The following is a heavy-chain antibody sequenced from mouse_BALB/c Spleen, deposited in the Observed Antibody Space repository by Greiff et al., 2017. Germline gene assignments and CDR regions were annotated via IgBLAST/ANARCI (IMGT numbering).Heavy chain of an antibody. J-gene: IGHJ2*01. V-gene: IGHV5-17*02. Sequence: EVKLVESGGGLVQPGGSRKLSCAASGFTFSSFGMHWVRQAPEKGLEWVAYISSGSSTIYYADTVKGRFTISRDNPKNTLFLQMTSLRSEDTAMYYCAREGITTASFDYWGQGTTLTVSS. CDR2: ISSGSSTI. CDR1: GFTFSSFG. D-gene: IGHD1-1*01. CDR3: AREGITTASFDY.